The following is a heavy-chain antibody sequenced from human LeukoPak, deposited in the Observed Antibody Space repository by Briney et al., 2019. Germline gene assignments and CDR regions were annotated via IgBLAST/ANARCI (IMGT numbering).Heavy chain of an antibody. D-gene: IGHD4-17*01. J-gene: IGHJ4*02. V-gene: IGHV1-69*04. CDR2: IIPILGIA. Sequence: SVKVSCKASGGTFSSYAISWVRQAPGQGLEWMGRIIPILGIANYAQKFPGRVTITADKSTNTAYMELSSLRSEDTAVYYCARETTVTTSGYYFDYWGQGTLVTVSS. CDR3: ARETTVTTSGYYFDY. CDR1: GGTFSSYA.